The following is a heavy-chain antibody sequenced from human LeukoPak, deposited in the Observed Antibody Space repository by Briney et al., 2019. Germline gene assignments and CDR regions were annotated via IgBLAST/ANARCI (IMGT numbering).Heavy chain of an antibody. CDR2: IYSGGNT. D-gene: IGHD2-2*01. Sequence: GGSLRLSCAASGFTVSINYMSWVRQAPGKGLEWVSVIYSGGNTYYADSVKGRFTISRDNSKNTVYLQMNSLRAEDTSVYYCARGETSSYDYWGQGTLVTVSS. CDR1: GFTVSINY. CDR3: ARGETSSYDY. J-gene: IGHJ4*02. V-gene: IGHV3-53*01.